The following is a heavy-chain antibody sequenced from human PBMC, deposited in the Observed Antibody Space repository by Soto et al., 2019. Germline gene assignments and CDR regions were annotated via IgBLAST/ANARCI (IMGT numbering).Heavy chain of an antibody. CDR1: GGSFSGYY. Sequence: QVQLQQWGAGLLKPSETLSLTCAVYGGSFSGYYWSWIRQPPGKGLEWIGEINHSGSTNYNPSLKSRVTISVDTSKNQFSLKLSSVTAADTDVYYCARAGDSDGSQRDAFDIWGQGTMVTVSS. J-gene: IGHJ3*02. CDR2: INHSGST. D-gene: IGHD2-15*01. V-gene: IGHV4-34*01. CDR3: ARAGDSDGSQRDAFDI.